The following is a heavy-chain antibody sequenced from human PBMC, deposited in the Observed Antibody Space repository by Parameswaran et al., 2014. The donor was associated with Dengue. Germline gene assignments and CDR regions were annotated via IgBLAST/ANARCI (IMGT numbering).Heavy chain of an antibody. D-gene: IGHD3-9*01. CDR2: IIPILGIA. V-gene: IGHV1-69*04. J-gene: IGHJ5*02. CDR3: ARDPTPTLRYSLVDP. Sequence: SWVRQAPGQGLEWMGRIIPILGIANYAQKFQGRVTITADKSTSTAYMELSSLRSEDTAVYYCARDPTPTLRYSLVDPWGQGTLVTVSS.